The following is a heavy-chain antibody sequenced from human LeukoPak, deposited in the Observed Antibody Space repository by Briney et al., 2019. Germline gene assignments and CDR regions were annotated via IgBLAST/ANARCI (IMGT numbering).Heavy chain of an antibody. V-gene: IGHV3-23*01. Sequence: PGGSLRLSCAASGFTFSSYAMSWVRQAPGKGLEWVSAISGSGGSTYYADSVKGRFTISRDNSKNTLYLQMNSLRAEDTAVYYCAKDPYDFWSGYYGYWGQGTLVTVFS. J-gene: IGHJ4*02. D-gene: IGHD3-3*01. CDR2: ISGSGGST. CDR1: GFTFSSYA. CDR3: AKDPYDFWSGYYGY.